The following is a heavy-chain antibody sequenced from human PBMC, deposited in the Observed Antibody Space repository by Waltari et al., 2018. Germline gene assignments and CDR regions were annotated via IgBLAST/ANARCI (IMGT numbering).Heavy chain of an antibody. D-gene: IGHD3-3*01. J-gene: IGHJ4*02. Sequence: QMELQESGPRLVKPSETLSLTCNVSGDSISGSRNYWAWLRQPPGKNLQWIGIIYYSGTTYYNPSRKGRFAIAVDTSRNQFALNVNSVTAADTGIYYCARQLRFVDWIPRYFDSWGRGTLATVSS. CDR3: ARQLRFVDWIPRYFDS. CDR1: GDSISGSRNY. V-gene: IGHV4-39*01. CDR2: IYYSGTT.